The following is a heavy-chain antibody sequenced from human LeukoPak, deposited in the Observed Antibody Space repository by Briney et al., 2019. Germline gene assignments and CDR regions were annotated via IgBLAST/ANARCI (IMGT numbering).Heavy chain of an antibody. Sequence: SVTVSCKASGGTFSSYAISWVRQATGQGLEWMGGIIPIFGTANYAQKFQGRVTITADESTSTAYMELSSLRSEDTAVYYCARGGKPTAYYFDYWGQGTLFTVSS. CDR3: ARGGKPTAYYFDY. V-gene: IGHV1-69*13. CDR2: IIPIFGTA. J-gene: IGHJ4*02. D-gene: IGHD4-23*01. CDR1: GGTFSSYA.